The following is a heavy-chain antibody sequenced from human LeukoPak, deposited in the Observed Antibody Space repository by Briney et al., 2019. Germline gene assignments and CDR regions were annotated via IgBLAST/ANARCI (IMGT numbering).Heavy chain of an antibody. CDR3: ARSISGLGD. Sequence: SETLSLTCTVSGGSISSGDYYWRWIRQPPGKGLEWIGYIYYSGSTYYNPSLKSRVTISVDTPKNQFSLQLNSVTPEDTAVYYCARSISGLGDWGQGTLVTVSS. J-gene: IGHJ4*02. D-gene: IGHD3-16*01. CDR1: GGSISSGDYY. V-gene: IGHV4-30-4*01. CDR2: IYYSGST.